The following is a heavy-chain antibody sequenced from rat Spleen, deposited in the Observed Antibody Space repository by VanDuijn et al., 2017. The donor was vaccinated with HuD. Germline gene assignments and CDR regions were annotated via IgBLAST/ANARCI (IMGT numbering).Heavy chain of an antibody. J-gene: IGHJ2*01. CDR2: ITHEGSSP. CDR3: ATYNSGY. D-gene: IGHD4-3*01. V-gene: IGHV5-22*01. CDR1: GFTFSDYY. Sequence: EVQLVESGGASVQPGGSMRLSCAASGFTFSDYYMAWVRQAPEKGLEWVASITHEGSSPDYGNAVKGRFTISRDNAKSTLYLQMDSLRSEDTATYYCATYNSGYWGQGVMVTVSS.